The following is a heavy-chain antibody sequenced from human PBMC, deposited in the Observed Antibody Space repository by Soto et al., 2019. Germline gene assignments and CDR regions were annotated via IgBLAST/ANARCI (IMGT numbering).Heavy chain of an antibody. CDR2: ISAYNGNT. V-gene: IGHV1-18*01. D-gene: IGHD3-10*01. CDR3: ARMVRGSNIASSPYIYV. J-gene: IGHJ6*03. CDR1: GYTFTSYG. Sequence: GASMKVSCKASGYTFTSYGISWVRQAPGQGLEWMGWISAYNGNTNYAQKLQGRVTMTTDTSTSTAYMELRSLRSEDTAVYYCARMVRGSNIASSPYIYVLGKETAVTVSS.